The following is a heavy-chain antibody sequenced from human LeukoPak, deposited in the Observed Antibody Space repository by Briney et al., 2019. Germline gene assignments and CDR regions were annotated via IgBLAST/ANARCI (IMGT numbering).Heavy chain of an antibody. CDR2: IYHSGST. D-gene: IGHD3-10*01. CDR3: ARVVGGIVNWFDP. Sequence: PSETLSLTCAVSGGSISSSNWWSWVRPPPGKGLEWIGEIYHSGSTNYNPSLESRVTISVDKSKNQFSLELSSVTAADTAVYYCARVVGGIVNWFDPWGQGTLVTVSS. J-gene: IGHJ5*02. V-gene: IGHV4-4*02. CDR1: GGSISSSNW.